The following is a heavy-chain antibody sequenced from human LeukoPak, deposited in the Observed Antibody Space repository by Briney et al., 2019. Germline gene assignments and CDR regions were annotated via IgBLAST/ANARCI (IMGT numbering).Heavy chain of an antibody. D-gene: IGHD2-2*01. J-gene: IGHJ4*02. CDR2: ISSSSRYT. CDR3: ARDLYCSSTSCYGPMGYYFDY. V-gene: IGHV3-11*05. CDR1: GFTFSDYY. Sequence: KPGGSLRLSCAASGFTFSDYYMSWIRQAPGKGLEWVSYISSSSRYTNYADSVKGRFTISRDNAKNSLYLQMNSLRAEDTAVYYCARDLYCSSTSCYGPMGYYFDYWGQGTLVTVSS.